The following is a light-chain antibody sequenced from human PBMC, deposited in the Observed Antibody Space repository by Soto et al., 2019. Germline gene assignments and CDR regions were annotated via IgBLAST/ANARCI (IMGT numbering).Light chain of an antibody. CDR2: AAS. Sequence: EIVLTQSPGTLSLSPGERATLSCRASQSVNSNYLAWYQQKPGQAPRLLIYAASRRATGIPDRFSGGGSGTDFTLTISSLQSEDFAVYYCQQYNNWPPWTFGQGTKVDIK. CDR1: QSVNSNY. V-gene: IGKV3-20*01. J-gene: IGKJ1*01. CDR3: QQYNNWPPWT.